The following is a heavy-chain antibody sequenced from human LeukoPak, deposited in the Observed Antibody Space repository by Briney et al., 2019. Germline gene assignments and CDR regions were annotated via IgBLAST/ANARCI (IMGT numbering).Heavy chain of an antibody. CDR1: GFTFSSYG. CDR2: IRYDGSNK. Sequence: GGSLRLSCAASGFTFSSYGMHWVRQAPGKGLEWVAFIRYDGSNKYYADSVKGRFTISRDNSKNTLYLQMNSLRAEDTAVYYYAKDSITIFGYFDYWGQGTLVTVSS. CDR3: AKDSITIFGYFDY. J-gene: IGHJ4*02. V-gene: IGHV3-30*02. D-gene: IGHD3-3*01.